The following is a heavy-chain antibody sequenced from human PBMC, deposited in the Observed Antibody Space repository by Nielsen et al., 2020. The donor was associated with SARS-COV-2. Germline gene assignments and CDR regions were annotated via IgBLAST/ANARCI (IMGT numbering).Heavy chain of an antibody. CDR1: GYSFSRYP. V-gene: IGHV7-4-1*02. D-gene: IGHD3-10*01. CDR3: ARDNYGSGGTVSYGIDV. CDR2: IDTNIGKP. Sequence: ASVKVSCKASGYSFSRYPMNWVRQAPGQGLEWMGWIDTNIGKPTHAQGFTGRFVFSSDTSVSTASLQISTLRAEDTAVYYCARDNYGSGGTVSYGIDVWGQGTTVTVSS. J-gene: IGHJ6*02.